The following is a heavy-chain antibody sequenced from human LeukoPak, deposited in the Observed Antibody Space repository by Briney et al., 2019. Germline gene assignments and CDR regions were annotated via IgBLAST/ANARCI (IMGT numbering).Heavy chain of an antibody. CDR2: ISYDGSNK. D-gene: IGHD6-19*01. CDR1: GFTFSSYA. J-gene: IGHJ4*02. Sequence: GGSLRLSCAASGFTFSSYAMHWVRQAPGRGLEWVAVISYDGSNKSYADSVKGRFTISRDNSKNTLYLHMNSLRAEDTAVYYCARESVAGVVLLDYWGQGTLVTVSS. CDR3: ARESVAGVVLLDY. V-gene: IGHV3-30*04.